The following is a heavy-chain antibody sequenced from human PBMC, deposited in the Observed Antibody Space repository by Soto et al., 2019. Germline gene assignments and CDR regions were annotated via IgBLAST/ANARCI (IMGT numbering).Heavy chain of an antibody. V-gene: IGHV1-69*01. J-gene: IGHJ4*02. CDR1: GGTFSSYA. CDR2: IIPIFGTA. CDR3: ASESGGGADYVFDY. Sequence: QVQLVQSGAEVKKPGSSVKVSCKASGGTFSSYAISWVRQAPGQGLEWMGGIIPIFGTANYAQKFQGRVTITADESTSTAYMELSSLRSEDTAVYSCASESGGGADYVFDYWGQGPLVTVSS. D-gene: IGHD4-17*01.